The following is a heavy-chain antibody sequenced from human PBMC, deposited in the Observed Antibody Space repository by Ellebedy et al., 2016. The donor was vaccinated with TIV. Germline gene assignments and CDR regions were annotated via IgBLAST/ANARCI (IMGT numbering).Heavy chain of an antibody. CDR1: GYTFSRHG. V-gene: IGHV1-18*01. CDR3: AREADSDALDI. Sequence: AASVKVSCKTSGYTFSRHGLNWVRQAPGQGLEWMGWISTYSGNTKYAQKFQGRFTMTTDTSTGTAYMELRSLTSDDTSVYYCAREADSDALDIWGQGTMVIVSS. CDR2: ISTYSGNT. J-gene: IGHJ3*02. D-gene: IGHD2-15*01.